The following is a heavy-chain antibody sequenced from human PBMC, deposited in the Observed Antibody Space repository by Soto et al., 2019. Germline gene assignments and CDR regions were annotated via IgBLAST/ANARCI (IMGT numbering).Heavy chain of an antibody. D-gene: IGHD6-13*01. CDR3: ARDGIAAAGDYYYYYGMDV. CDR2: ISAYNGNT. J-gene: IGHJ6*02. Sequence: ASVKVSCKASGYTFTSYGISWVRQAPGQELEWMGWISAYNGNTNYAQKLQGRVTMTTDTSTSTAYMELRSLRSDDTAVYYCARDGIAAAGDYYYYYGMDVWGQGTTVTVSS. V-gene: IGHV1-18*04. CDR1: GYTFTSYG.